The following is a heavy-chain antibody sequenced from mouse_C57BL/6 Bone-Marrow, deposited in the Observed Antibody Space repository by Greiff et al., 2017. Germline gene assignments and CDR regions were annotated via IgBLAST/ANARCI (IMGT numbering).Heavy chain of an antibody. CDR1: GFTFTDYY. V-gene: IGHV7-3*01. J-gene: IGHJ3*01. CDR3: ARYRGLLPFAY. Sequence: EVKLVESGGGLVQPGGSLSLSCAASGFTFTDYYMSWVRQPPGKALEWLGFIRNKANGYTTEYSASVKGRFTISRDNSQSILYLQMNALRAEDSATYYGARYRGLLPFAYWGQGTMVTVSA. CDR2: IRNKANGYTT. D-gene: IGHD2-3*01.